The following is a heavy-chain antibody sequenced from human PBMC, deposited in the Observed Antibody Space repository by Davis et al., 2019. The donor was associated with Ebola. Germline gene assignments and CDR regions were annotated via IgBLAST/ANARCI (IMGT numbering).Heavy chain of an antibody. CDR1: GFTVSSNY. J-gene: IGHJ4*02. CDR3: ARDELVVVAAPLDY. D-gene: IGHD2-15*01. Sequence: PGGSLRLSCAASGFTVSSNYMTWVRQAPGKGLEWVSVIYTGGNTYYADSVKGRFTISRDNSKNTPYLQMNSLRAEDTAVYYCARDELVVVAAPLDYWGQGTLVTVSS. CDR2: IYTGGNT. V-gene: IGHV3-53*01.